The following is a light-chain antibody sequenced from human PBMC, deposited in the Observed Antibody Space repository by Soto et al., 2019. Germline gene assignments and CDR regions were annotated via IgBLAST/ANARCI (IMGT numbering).Light chain of an antibody. J-gene: IGKJ5*01. Sequence: EIVLTQSPGTLSLSPGERATLSCRASQSVSNYLAWYQQKPGQAPRLLIYDASNRATGIPARFSGSGSGTEFTLTISSLQPDDFATYYCQQYNSYSTFGQGTRLEIK. V-gene: IGKV3-11*01. CDR3: QQYNSYST. CDR2: DAS. CDR1: QSVSNY.